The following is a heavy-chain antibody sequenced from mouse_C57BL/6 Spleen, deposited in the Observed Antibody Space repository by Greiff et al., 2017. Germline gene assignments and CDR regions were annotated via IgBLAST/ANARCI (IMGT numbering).Heavy chain of an antibody. CDR1: GFTFSDYY. D-gene: IGHD1-1*01. CDR3: ARDHYGSSFGYFDV. J-gene: IGHJ1*03. CDR2: INYDGSST. Sequence: EVMLVESEGGLVQPGSSMKLSCTASGFTFSDYYMAWVRQVPEKGLEWVANINYDGSSTYYLDSLKSRFIISRDNAKNILYLQMSSLKSEDTATYYCARDHYGSSFGYFDVWGTGTTVTVSS. V-gene: IGHV5-16*01.